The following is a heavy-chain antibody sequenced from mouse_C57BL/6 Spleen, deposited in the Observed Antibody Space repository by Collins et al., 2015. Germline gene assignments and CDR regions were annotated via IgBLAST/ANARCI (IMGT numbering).Heavy chain of an antibody. CDR3: ARYNYGYAMDY. CDR2: T. D-gene: IGHD1-1*02. V-gene: IGHV3-8*02. Sequence: TYYNPSLKSRISITRDTSKNQYYLQLNSVTTEDTATYYCARYNYGYAMDYWGQGTSVTVSS. J-gene: IGHJ4*01.